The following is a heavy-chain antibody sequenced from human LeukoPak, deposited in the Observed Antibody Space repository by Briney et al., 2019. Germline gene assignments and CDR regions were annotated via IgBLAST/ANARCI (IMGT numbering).Heavy chain of an antibody. CDR2: INPNSGGT. CDR3: ARDQRPLYDSSGYNFDY. D-gene: IGHD3-22*01. Sequence: ASVKVSCKASGYTFTSYYMHWVRQAPGQGLEWMGWINPNSGGTNYAQKFQGRVTMTRDTSISTAYMELSRLRSDDTAVYYCARDQRPLYDSSGYNFDYWGQGTLVTVSS. CDR1: GYTFTSYY. V-gene: IGHV1-2*02. J-gene: IGHJ4*02.